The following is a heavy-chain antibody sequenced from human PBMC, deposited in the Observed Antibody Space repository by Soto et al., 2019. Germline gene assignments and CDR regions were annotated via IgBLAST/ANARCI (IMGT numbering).Heavy chain of an antibody. V-gene: IGHV4-34*01. J-gene: IGHJ6*02. CDR2: INHSGST. CDR3: ARGRAEYYYYYYGMDV. Sequence: QVQLQQWGAGLLKPSETLSLTCAVYGGSFSGYYWSWFRQPPGKGLEWIGEINHSGSTNYNPSLKSRVTISVDTSKNQFSLKLSSVTAADTAVYYCARGRAEYYYYYYGMDVWGQGTTVTVSS. D-gene: IGHD1-26*01. CDR1: GGSFSGYY.